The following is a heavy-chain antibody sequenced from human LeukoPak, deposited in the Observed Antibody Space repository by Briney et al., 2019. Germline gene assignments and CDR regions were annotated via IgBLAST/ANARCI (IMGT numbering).Heavy chain of an antibody. CDR1: GGSISSYH. Sequence: SETLSLTCTVSGGSISSYHWSWIRQPPGKGLEWIGYIYYSGSTNYNPSLKSRVTISVDTSKNKFSLKLSSVTAADTAVYYCARRKRCSSTSCYADRGPDWFDPWGQGTLVTVSS. D-gene: IGHD2-2*01. CDR3: ARRKRCSSTSCYADRGPDWFDP. J-gene: IGHJ5*02. CDR2: IYYSGST. V-gene: IGHV4-59*08.